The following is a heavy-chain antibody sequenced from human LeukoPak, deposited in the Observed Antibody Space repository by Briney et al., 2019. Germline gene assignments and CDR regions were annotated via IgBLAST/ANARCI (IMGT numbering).Heavy chain of an antibody. Sequence: SETLSLTCTVSGASINTTNFYWAWIRQPPGKGLESIGNIHYTGRTYSNASLNSRVTISVDTSKNQFSLKLTSVSAADTAVYYCARQGSMTRGGYWLDPWGRGTLVIVSS. CDR2: IHYTGRT. CDR1: GASINTTNFY. D-gene: IGHD3-10*01. V-gene: IGHV4-39*01. CDR3: ARQGSMTRGGYWLDP. J-gene: IGHJ5*02.